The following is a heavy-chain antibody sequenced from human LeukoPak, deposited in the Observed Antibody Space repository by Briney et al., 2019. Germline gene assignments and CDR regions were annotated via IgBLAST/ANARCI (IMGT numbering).Heavy chain of an antibody. CDR3: AKGSACERYCSGGSCYCDK. D-gene: IGHD2-15*01. Sequence: GGSLRLSCAASGFTFSSYGMHWVRQTPGKGLEWVAVISYDGSNKYYADSVKGRFTISRDNSKNTLYLQMNSLRAEDTAVYYCAKGSACERYCSGGSCYCDKWGQGTLVTVSS. CDR1: GFTFSSYG. J-gene: IGHJ4*02. CDR2: ISYDGSNK. V-gene: IGHV3-30*18.